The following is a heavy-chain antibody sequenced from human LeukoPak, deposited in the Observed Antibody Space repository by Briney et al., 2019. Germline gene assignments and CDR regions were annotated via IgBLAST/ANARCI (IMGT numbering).Heavy chain of an antibody. CDR3: ARVAEQHPAYYFDY. V-gene: IGHV1-18*01. J-gene: IGHJ4*02. Sequence: GASVKVSCKASGFTFSSYGFTWVRQAPAQGLEWMGWISAYDGTTNYAQRLQGRVTMTTDTSTSTVYMELRSLRSDDTAVYYCARVAEQHPAYYFDYWGQGTLVTVSS. D-gene: IGHD6-13*01. CDR1: GFTFSSYG. CDR2: ISAYDGTT.